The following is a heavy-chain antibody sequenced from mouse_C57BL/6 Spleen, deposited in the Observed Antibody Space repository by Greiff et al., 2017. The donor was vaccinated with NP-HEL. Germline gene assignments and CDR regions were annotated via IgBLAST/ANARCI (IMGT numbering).Heavy chain of an antibody. J-gene: IGHJ1*03. V-gene: IGHV1-52*01. D-gene: IGHD1-1*01. Sequence: QVQLPHHGAYLFMPGSSVKLSCKASGYTFTSYWMHWVKQRPIQGLEWIGNIDPSDSETHYNQKFKDKATLTVDKSSSTAYMQLSSLTSEDSAVYYCARHYGSTWYFDVWGTGTTVTVSS. CDR2: IDPSDSET. CDR1: GYTFTSYW. CDR3: ARHYGSTWYFDV.